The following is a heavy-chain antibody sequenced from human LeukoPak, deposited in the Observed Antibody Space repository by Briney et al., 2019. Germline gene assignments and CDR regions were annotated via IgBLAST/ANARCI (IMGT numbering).Heavy chain of an antibody. V-gene: IGHV3-30*02. CDR2: IPYDGSNK. J-gene: IGHJ3*02. CDR3: AKDQYAFDI. CDR1: GITFSSYG. Sequence: GGSLRLSCGASGITFSSYGMHWVRQAPGKGLEWVASIPYDGSNKYYADSVKGRFTISRDNSKNTLYLQMNSLRAEDTAVYYCAKDQYAFDIWGQGTMVTVSS.